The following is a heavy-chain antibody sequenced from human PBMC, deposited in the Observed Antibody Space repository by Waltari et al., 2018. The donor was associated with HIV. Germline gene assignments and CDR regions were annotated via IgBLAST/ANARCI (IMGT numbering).Heavy chain of an antibody. D-gene: IGHD3-22*01. CDR3: ARGTYYYDSSGHDAFDI. V-gene: IGHV4-4*07. Sequence: QVQLQESGPGLVKPSETLSLTCTVSGGSISSYYWSWIRQPAGKGLEWIGRIYTSGSTNSNPSLKSRVTMSVDTSKNQFSLKLSSVTAADTAVYYCARGTYYYDSSGHDAFDIWGQGTMVTVSS. J-gene: IGHJ3*02. CDR1: GGSISSYY. CDR2: IYTSGST.